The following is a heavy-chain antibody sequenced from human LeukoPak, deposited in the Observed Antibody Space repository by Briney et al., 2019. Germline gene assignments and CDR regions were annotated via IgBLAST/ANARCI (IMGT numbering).Heavy chain of an antibody. CDR3: AKDFISSGWFGWFDP. Sequence: TGGSLRLSCAASGFTFDDYAMHWVRQAPGKGLEWVSLISGDGGSTYYADSVKGRFTISRDNSKNSLYLQMNSLRTEDTALYYCAKDFISSGWFGWFDPWGQGTLVTVSS. CDR2: ISGDGGST. D-gene: IGHD6-19*01. J-gene: IGHJ5*02. CDR1: GFTFDDYA. V-gene: IGHV3-43*02.